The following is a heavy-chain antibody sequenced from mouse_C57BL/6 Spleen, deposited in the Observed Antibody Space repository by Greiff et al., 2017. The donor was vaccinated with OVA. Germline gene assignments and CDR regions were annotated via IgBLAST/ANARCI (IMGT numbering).Heavy chain of an antibody. V-gene: IGHV1-64*01. J-gene: IGHJ3*01. Sequence: VQLKQPGAELVKPGASVKLSCKASGYTFTSYWMHWVKQRPGQGLEWIGMIHPNSGSTNYNEKFKSKATLTVDKSSSTAYMQLSSLTSEDSAVYYCARVYYDYDSFAYWGQGTLVTVSA. CDR3: ARVYYDYDSFAY. CDR1: GYTFTSYW. CDR2: IHPNSGST. D-gene: IGHD2-4*01.